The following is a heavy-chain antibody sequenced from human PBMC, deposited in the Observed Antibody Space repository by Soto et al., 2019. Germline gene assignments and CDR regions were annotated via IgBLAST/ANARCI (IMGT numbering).Heavy chain of an antibody. CDR3: ARAPRGNYGYPSYFDY. CDR2: IYYSGST. V-gene: IGHV4-59*01. Sequence: TSETQSLTSTVSGGSIRSYYWSWIRQPPGKGLEWIGCIYYSGSTNYNPSLKSRVTISVDTSKNQFSLKLSSVTAADTAVYYCARAPRGNYGYPSYFDYWGQGTLVTVSS. J-gene: IGHJ4*02. D-gene: IGHD3-10*01. CDR1: GGSIRSYY.